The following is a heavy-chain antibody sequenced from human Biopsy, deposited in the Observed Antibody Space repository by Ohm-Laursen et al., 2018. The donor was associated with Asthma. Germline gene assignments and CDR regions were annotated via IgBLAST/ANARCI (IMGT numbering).Heavy chain of an antibody. CDR1: GDSISSNSW. CDR3: ARAIGTGDWYFDV. CDR2: IYYSGST. D-gene: IGHD1-1*01. J-gene: IGHJ2*01. Sequence: PSQTLSLTWVVSGDSISSNSWWTWVRQSPGRGLEWIGEIYYSGSTNYHPSLKGRVTISVAKSKNQFSLRLTSVTAADTAVYYCARAIGTGDWYFDVWGRGTLVTVSS. V-gene: IGHV4/OR15-8*01.